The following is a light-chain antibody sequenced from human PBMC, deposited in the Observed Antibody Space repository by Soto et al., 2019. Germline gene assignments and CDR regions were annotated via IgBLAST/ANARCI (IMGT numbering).Light chain of an antibody. CDR3: QQYGSSPT. CDR1: QSVSSSY. Sequence: EIVLTQSPGTLSLSPGERATLSCRASQSVSSSYLAWYQQKPGQAPRLLIYGASSRATGIPDRFSGSGSGTAFPLTISRLEPEAFAVYYCQQYGSSPTFGQGTKVEIK. J-gene: IGKJ1*01. V-gene: IGKV3-20*01. CDR2: GAS.